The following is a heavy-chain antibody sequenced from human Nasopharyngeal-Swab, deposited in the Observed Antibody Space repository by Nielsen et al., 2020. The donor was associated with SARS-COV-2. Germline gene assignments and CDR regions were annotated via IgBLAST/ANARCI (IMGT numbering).Heavy chain of an antibody. CDR3: ARMAAMDNYYYGMDV. CDR1: GFSLSTNGMC. CDR2: IDWDDDK. Sequence: SGPTLVKPTQTLTLTCTFSGFSLSTNGMCVSWIHQPPGKALEWLALIDWDDDKYYSTSLKTRLTISKDTSKNQVVLTMTNMDPVDTATYYCARMAAMDNYYYGMDVWGQGTTVTVSS. D-gene: IGHD5-18*01. J-gene: IGHJ6*02. V-gene: IGHV2-70*01.